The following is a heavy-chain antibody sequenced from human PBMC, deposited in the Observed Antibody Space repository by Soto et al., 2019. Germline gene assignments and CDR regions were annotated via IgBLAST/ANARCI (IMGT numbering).Heavy chain of an antibody. Sequence: SETLSLTCTVSGGSVSSFSYYWSWIRQPPGKGLEWIGYIYYSGSTNYNPSLKSRVTISVDTSKNQFSLKLSSVTAADTAVYYCARIPRRIFGGVYGMDVWGQGTTVTVSS. J-gene: IGHJ6*02. V-gene: IGHV4-61*01. D-gene: IGHD3-3*01. CDR3: ARIPRRIFGGVYGMDV. CDR1: GGSVSSFSYY. CDR2: IYYSGST.